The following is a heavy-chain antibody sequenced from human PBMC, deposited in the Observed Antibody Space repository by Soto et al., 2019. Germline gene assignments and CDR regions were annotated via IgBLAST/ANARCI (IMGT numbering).Heavy chain of an antibody. Sequence: SETLSLTRTVSGGSISSYYWSWIRQPPGKGLEWIGYIYYSGSTNYNPSLKSRVTISVDTSRNQFSLKLSSVTAADTAVYYCARDLAAAGHFDYWGQGTLVTVSS. D-gene: IGHD6-13*01. V-gene: IGHV4-59*01. CDR1: GGSISSYY. CDR2: IYYSGST. CDR3: ARDLAAAGHFDY. J-gene: IGHJ4*02.